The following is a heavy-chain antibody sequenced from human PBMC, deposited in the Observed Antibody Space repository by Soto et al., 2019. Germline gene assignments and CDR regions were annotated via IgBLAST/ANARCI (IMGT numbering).Heavy chain of an antibody. J-gene: IGHJ5*02. CDR1: GGSFSGYY. V-gene: IGHV4-34*01. CDR3: AREVVIAARLGFDP. D-gene: IGHD6-6*01. CDR2: INHSGST. Sequence: SETLSLTCAVYGGSFSGYYWSWIRQPPGKGLEWIGEINHSGSTNYNPSLKSRVTISVDTSKNQFSLKLSSVTAADTAVYYCAREVVIAARLGFDPWGQGTLVTVS.